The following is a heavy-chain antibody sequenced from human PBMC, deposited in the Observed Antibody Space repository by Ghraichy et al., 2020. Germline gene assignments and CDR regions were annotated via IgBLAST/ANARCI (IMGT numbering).Heavy chain of an antibody. Sequence: GGSLRLSCAGSGITVSDNYMSWVRQAPGKGLEWVSIIYSAGSTYYADSVKGRFTISRDYSTNTLYLQMDSLRAEDTAVYYWARDRTAFGVVYYYYGMDVWGQGTTVTVSS. CDR2: IYSAGST. V-gene: IGHV3-66*02. CDR3: ARDRTAFGVVYYYYGMDV. CDR1: GITVSDNY. J-gene: IGHJ6*02. D-gene: IGHD3-3*01.